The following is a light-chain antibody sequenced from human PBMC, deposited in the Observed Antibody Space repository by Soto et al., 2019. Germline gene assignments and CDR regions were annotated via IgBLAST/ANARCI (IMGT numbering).Light chain of an antibody. V-gene: IGKV3-11*01. CDR1: QSVSSY. CDR3: QQRSNWPVT. CDR2: DAS. J-gene: IGKJ1*01. Sequence: EIVLTQSPATLSLSPGEGATLSCRASQSVSSYLAWDQQKPGQAPRLLIYDASNRATGIPDRFSGSGSGTDFTLILSSIGPDDFAVYYCQQRSNWPVTFGRGTKVE.